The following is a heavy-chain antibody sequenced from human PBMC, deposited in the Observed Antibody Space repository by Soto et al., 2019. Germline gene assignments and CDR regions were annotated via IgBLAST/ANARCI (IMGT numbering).Heavy chain of an antibody. CDR1: GFTFSSYG. Sequence: PGGSLRLSCAASGFTFSSYGMHWVRQAPGKGLEWAAVIWYDGSNKYYTDSVKGRFTISRDNSKSTLYLQMNSLRAEDTAVYYCARDHHTAMVQDVWGQGTTVTVSS. V-gene: IGHV3-33*01. D-gene: IGHD5-18*01. CDR3: ARDHHTAMVQDV. J-gene: IGHJ6*02. CDR2: IWYDGSNK.